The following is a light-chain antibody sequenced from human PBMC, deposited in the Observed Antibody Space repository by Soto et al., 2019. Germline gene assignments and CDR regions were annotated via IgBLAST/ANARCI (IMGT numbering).Light chain of an antibody. V-gene: IGKV4-1*01. CDR2: WAS. Sequence: DIVMTQSPDSLAVSLGERATINCKSSQSVLYSSNNKNYLAWYQQKPGQPPKQLIYWASTRESGVPDRFSVSGSGTDVTLTISSLQAEDVAVYYCQQYYSTPWTFGQGTKVEIK. CDR1: QSVLYSSNNKNY. CDR3: QQYYSTPWT. J-gene: IGKJ1*01.